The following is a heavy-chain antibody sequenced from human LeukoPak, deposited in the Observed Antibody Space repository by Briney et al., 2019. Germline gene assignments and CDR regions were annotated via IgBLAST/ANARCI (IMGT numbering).Heavy chain of an antibody. J-gene: IGHJ4*02. Sequence: SETLSLTCAVYGGSFSGYYWSWIRQPPGKGLEWIGEINHSGSTNYNPSLKSRVTISVDTSKNQFSLKLSSVTAADTAVYYCARGPYGFAFDYWGQGTLVTVSS. V-gene: IGHV4-34*01. CDR2: INHSGST. D-gene: IGHD3-10*01. CDR1: GGSFSGYY. CDR3: ARGPYGFAFDY.